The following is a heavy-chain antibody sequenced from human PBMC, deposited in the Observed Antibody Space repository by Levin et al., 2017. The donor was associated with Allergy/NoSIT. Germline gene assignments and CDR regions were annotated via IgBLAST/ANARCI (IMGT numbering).Heavy chain of an antibody. V-gene: IGHV3-23*01. CDR1: GFTFSSYA. CDR3: AKNWNYGGGFDY. Sequence: QSGGSLRLSCAASGFTFSSYAMSWVRQAPGKGLEWVSAISGSGGSTYYADSVKGRFTISRDNSKNTLYLQMNSLRAEDTAVYYCAKNWNYGGGFDYWGQGTLVTVSS. D-gene: IGHD1-7*01. CDR2: ISGSGGST. J-gene: IGHJ4*02.